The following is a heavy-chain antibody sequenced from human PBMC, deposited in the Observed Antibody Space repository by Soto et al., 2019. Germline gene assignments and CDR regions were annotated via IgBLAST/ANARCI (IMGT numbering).Heavy chain of an antibody. D-gene: IGHD6-19*01. V-gene: IGHV3-74*01. CDR1: GFTFSRYW. CDR3: ARDLPYSSCWYLGY. CDR2: INSDGSST. J-gene: IGHJ4*02. Sequence: EVQLVESGGGLVQPGGSLRLSCAASGFTFSRYWMHWVRQAPGKGLVWVSRINSDGSSTSYADSVKGRFTISSDNAKNTLYLQMNSLRAEDTAVYYCARDLPYSSCWYLGYWCQGTLVTVSS.